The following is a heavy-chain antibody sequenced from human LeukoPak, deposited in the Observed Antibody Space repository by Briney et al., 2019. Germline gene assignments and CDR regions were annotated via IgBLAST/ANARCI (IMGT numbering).Heavy chain of an antibody. J-gene: IGHJ4*02. D-gene: IGHD3-22*01. CDR1: GFTFSNYA. V-gene: IGHV3-30*04. CDR3: AKDSSYYYDSSGYFDY. Sequence: GSSLRLSCVGSGFTFSNYAMHWVRQAPGKGLEWVTIISYDARNKYFADSVNGRFTVSRDNAKNSLYLQMDSLRAEDMALYYCAKDSSYYYDSSGYFDYWGQGTLVTVSS. CDR2: ISYDARNK.